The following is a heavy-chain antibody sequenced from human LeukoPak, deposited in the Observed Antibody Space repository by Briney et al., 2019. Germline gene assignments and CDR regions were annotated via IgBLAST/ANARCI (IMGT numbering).Heavy chain of an antibody. D-gene: IGHD6-19*01. CDR3: ARERVSGWYSPRDAFDI. J-gene: IGHJ3*02. CDR2: ISAYNGNT. CDR1: GYTFTSYD. V-gene: IGHV1-18*01. Sequence: ASVKVSCKASGYTFTSYDINWVRQATGQGLEWMGWISAYNGNTNYAQKLQGRVTMTTDTSTSTAYMELRSLRSDDTAVYYCARERVSGWYSPRDAFDIWGQGTMVTVSS.